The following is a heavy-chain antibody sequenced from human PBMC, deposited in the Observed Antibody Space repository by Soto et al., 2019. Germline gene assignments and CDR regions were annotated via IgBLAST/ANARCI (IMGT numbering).Heavy chain of an antibody. J-gene: IGHJ4*02. CDR3: ARHHDDDIPTPDY. CDR2: IYPGDSDT. CDR1: GYNFTSYW. V-gene: IGHV5-51*01. Sequence: GESQKISSKGSGYNFTSYWIGWVRQMPGKGLEWMGIIYPGDSDTRYSPSFQGQVTISTDKSISTAYLQWSSLKASDTAMYYCARHHDDDIPTPDYWGQGTLVTVSS. D-gene: IGHD3-9*01.